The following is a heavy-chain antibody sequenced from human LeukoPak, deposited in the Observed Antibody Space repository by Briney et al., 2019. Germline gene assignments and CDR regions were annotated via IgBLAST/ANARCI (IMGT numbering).Heavy chain of an antibody. J-gene: IGHJ5*02. Sequence: GSSVKVSCKASGGTFSGYAISWVRQAPGQGLEWMGGIIPIFGTANYAQKFQGRVTITADESTSTAYMELSSLRSEDTAVYYCARGNRIYCSSTSCYVGGWFDPWGQGTLVTVSS. CDR2: IIPIFGTA. D-gene: IGHD2-2*01. V-gene: IGHV1-69*01. CDR1: GGTFSGYA. CDR3: ARGNRIYCSSTSCYVGGWFDP.